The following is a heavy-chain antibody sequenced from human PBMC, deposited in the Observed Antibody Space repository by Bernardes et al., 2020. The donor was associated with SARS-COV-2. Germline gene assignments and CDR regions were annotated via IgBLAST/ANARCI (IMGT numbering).Heavy chain of an antibody. V-gene: IGHV1-18*04. CDR3: ARDSVVVVAATRNYYYYGMDV. Sequence: ASVKVSCKTSGYTFASYGVSWVRQAPGQGLEWMGRISGYNGNTNYAQKLQGRVTMTTDTSTSTAYMELRSLRSDDTAVYYCARDSVVVVAATRNYYYYGMDVWGQGTTVTVSS. J-gene: IGHJ6*02. D-gene: IGHD2-15*01. CDR1: GYTFASYG. CDR2: ISGYNGNT.